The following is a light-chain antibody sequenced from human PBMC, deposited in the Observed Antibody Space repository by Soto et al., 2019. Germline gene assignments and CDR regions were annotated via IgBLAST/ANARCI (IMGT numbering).Light chain of an antibody. V-gene: IGKV3-20*01. J-gene: IGKJ5*01. CDR2: DTS. CDR3: QQYGTSEII. Sequence: EIVFTQSPGTVSLSPGARATLTCRASQSLANSFIAWYQQKPGQAPRLPIYDTSSRASGIPDRFSGSGSGTDFTLTISRLETEDFAVFYCQQYGTSEIIFGQGTRLEIK. CDR1: QSLANSF.